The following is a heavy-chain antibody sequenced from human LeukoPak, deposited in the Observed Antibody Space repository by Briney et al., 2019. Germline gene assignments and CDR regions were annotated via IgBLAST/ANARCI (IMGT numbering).Heavy chain of an antibody. CDR1: GGSISSSSYY. Sequence: PSETLSLTCTVSGGSISSSSYYWGWIRQPPGKGLEWIGSIYYSGSTYYNPSLKSRVTISVDTSKNQFSLKLSSVTAADTAVYYCESTNSSSGNYYYYYMDVWGKGTMVTISS. V-gene: IGHV4-39*07. D-gene: IGHD6-13*01. CDR3: ESTNSSSGNYYYYYMDV. J-gene: IGHJ6*03. CDR2: IYYSGST.